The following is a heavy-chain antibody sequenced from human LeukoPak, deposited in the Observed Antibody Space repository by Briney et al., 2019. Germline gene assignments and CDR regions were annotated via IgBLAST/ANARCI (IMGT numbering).Heavy chain of an antibody. Sequence: GGSLRLSCAASGFTFSSYGMHWVRQAPGKGLEWVAHINPDGRDTYYVDSVKGRFTISRDNAQNSMYLQMNSLRVEDTAVYYCTSWGDTTAEYFQRWGQGTLVTVSS. CDR3: TSWGDTTAEYFQR. CDR1: GFTFSSYG. D-gene: IGHD2-21*02. V-gene: IGHV3-7*01. CDR2: INPDGRDT. J-gene: IGHJ1*01.